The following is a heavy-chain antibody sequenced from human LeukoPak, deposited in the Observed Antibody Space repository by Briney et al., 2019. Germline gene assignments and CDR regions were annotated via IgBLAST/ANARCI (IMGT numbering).Heavy chain of an antibody. V-gene: IGHV3-30*02. J-gene: IGHJ4*02. D-gene: IGHD1-1*01. CDR1: GFTFSSYG. Sequence: GGSLRLSCAASGFTFSSYGMHWVRQAPGKGLEWVAFIRYDGSNKYYADSVKGRFTISRDNSKNTLYLQMNSLRAEDTAVYYCAGAGYNWNDVGYFDYWGQGTLVTVSS. CDR2: IRYDGSNK. CDR3: AGAGYNWNDVGYFDY.